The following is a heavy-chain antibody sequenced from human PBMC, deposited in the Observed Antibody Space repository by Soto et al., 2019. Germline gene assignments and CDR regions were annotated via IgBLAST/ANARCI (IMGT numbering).Heavy chain of an antibody. Sequence: GGSLRLSCAASGFTFSSYAMSWVRQAPGKGLEWVSAISGSGGSTYYADSVKGRFTISRDNSKNTLYLQMNSLRAEDTAVYCCAKDRPYDFWSGYFSPDYYYYGMDVWGQGTTVTVS. CDR2: ISGSGGST. V-gene: IGHV3-23*01. D-gene: IGHD3-3*01. J-gene: IGHJ6*02. CDR1: GFTFSSYA. CDR3: AKDRPYDFWSGYFSPDYYYYGMDV.